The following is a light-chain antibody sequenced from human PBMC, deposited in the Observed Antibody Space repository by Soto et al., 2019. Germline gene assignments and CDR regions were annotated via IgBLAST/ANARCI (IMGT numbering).Light chain of an antibody. CDR3: QQYNTYLTWS. Sequence: DTQMTQSPSTLSASVGAPVPITCRASQSVSMWLAWYQQKPGRAPRLLIYDASNLESGVPSRFSGSGSRTEFTLTINGLQPEDAATYYCQQYNTYLTWSFGQGTKVDIK. V-gene: IGKV1-5*01. CDR1: QSVSMW. CDR2: DAS. J-gene: IGKJ1*01.